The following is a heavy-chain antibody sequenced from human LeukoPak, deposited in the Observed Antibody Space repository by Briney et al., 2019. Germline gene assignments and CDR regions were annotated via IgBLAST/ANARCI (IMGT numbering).Heavy chain of an antibody. J-gene: IGHJ4*02. CDR3: ATYRQVLLPFES. CDR1: GFTFSTYA. Sequence: GGSLRLSCAASGFTFSTYAMTWVRHAPGKGLEWVSLISGTGGSTYYADSVKGRFTISRDNSKNTLYLQMNSLRAEDTAVYYCATYRQVLLPFESWGQGTLVTVSS. D-gene: IGHD2-8*02. V-gene: IGHV3-23*01. CDR2: ISGTGGST.